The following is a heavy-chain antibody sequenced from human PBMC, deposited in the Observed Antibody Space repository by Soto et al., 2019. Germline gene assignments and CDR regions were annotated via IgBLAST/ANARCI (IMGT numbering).Heavy chain of an antibody. V-gene: IGHV4-4*07. J-gene: IGHJ5*02. Sequence: SQNLRLPYTVSGGSLSRYYWSGIRQPAGKGLEWIGRIYTSGSTNYNPSLKSRVTMSVDTSKNQFSLKLSSVTAADTAVYCCAREFSIFILLGYIGGRDRLDPWSQRSPVT. CDR3: AREFSIFILLGYIGGRDRLDP. D-gene: IGHD6-25*01. CDR1: GGSLSRYY. CDR2: IYTSGST.